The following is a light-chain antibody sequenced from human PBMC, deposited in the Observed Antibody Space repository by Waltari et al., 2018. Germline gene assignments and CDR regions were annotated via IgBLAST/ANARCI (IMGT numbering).Light chain of an antibody. CDR2: DAS. V-gene: IGKV3-15*01. CDR1: QSVNSN. CDR3: QQYNNWPPYT. Sequence: EVVMTQSPATLSVSPGERATLSCRASQSVNSNLAWYQQRPGQAPRLLIYDASTRATGIPARFSGSGSGTDFTLTISSMQSEDFAVYYCQQYNNWPPYTFGQGTTLEIK. J-gene: IGKJ2*01.